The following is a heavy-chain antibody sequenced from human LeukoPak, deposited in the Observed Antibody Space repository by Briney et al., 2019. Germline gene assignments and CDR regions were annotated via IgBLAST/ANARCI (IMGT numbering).Heavy chain of an antibody. J-gene: IGHJ4*02. CDR2: IYTSGST. V-gene: IGHV4-4*07. D-gene: IGHD3-16*02. CDR1: GGSISSYY. CDR3: ARISPMITFGGVID. Sequence: SETLSLTCTVSGGSISSYYWSWIRQPAGKGLEWIGRIYTSGSTNYNPSLKSRVTMSVDTSTNQFSLMLSSVTAADTAVYYCARISPMITFGGVIDWGQGTLVTVSS.